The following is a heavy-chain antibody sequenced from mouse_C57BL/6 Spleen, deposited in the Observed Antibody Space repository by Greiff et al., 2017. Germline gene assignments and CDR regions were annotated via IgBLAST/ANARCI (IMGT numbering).Heavy chain of an antibody. CDR3: ARALRRGFAY. Sequence: EVQRVESGGGLVKPGGSLTLSCAASGFTFSSYAMSWVRQNPEKRLEWVATISDGGSYTYYPDNVQGRFTISRDTAKNNLYLQMSHLKSEDTAMYYCARALRRGFAYWGQGTLVTVSA. J-gene: IGHJ3*01. CDR2: ISDGGSYT. D-gene: IGHD2-12*01. CDR1: GFTFSSYA. V-gene: IGHV5-4*01.